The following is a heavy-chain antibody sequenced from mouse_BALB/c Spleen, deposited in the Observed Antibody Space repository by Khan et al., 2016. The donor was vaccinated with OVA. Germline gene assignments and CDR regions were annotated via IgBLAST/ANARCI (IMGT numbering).Heavy chain of an antibody. J-gene: IGHJ2*01. CDR1: GFTFNSYG. CDR2: ISGDSNTI. D-gene: IGHD1-1*01. V-gene: IGHV5-17*02. Sequence: EVELVESGGGLVQPGGSRKLSCAASGFTFNSYGMHWVRQPPEKGLEWVAYISGDSNTIYYADTVTGRFTISRDNPKHTLFLQMTSLMSEDTDMYYCATSYFYGYYFDYWGPGTTLTVS. CDR3: ATSYFYGYYFDY.